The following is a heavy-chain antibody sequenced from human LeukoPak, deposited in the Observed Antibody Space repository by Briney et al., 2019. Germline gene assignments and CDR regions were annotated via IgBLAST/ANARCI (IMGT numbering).Heavy chain of an antibody. D-gene: IGHD6-13*01. Sequence: SETLSLTCTVSGGPISSGGYYWSWIRQHPGKGLEWIGYIYYSGSTYYNPSLKSRVTISVDTSKNQFSLKLSSVTAADTAVYYCARERRIAAAGTFDYWGQGTLVTVSS. CDR2: IYYSGST. J-gene: IGHJ4*02. CDR1: GGPISSGGYY. V-gene: IGHV4-31*03. CDR3: ARERRIAAAGTFDY.